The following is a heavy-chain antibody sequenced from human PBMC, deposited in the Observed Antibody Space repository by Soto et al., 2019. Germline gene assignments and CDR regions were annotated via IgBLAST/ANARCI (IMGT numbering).Heavy chain of an antibody. J-gene: IGHJ6*02. Sequence: GASVKVSCKASGYTFTTYGINWVRQAPGQGLEWMGWISAYNGNTNYAQKLQGRVTMTTDTSTSTAYMELRSLRSDDTAVYYCARVWAGTTFAYYYGMDVWGQGTTVTVS. CDR3: ARVWAGTTFAYYYGMDV. CDR1: GYTFTTYG. V-gene: IGHV1-18*01. D-gene: IGHD1-1*01. CDR2: ISAYNGNT.